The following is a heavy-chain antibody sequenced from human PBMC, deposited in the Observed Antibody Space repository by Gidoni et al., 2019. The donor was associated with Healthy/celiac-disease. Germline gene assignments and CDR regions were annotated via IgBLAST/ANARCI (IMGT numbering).Heavy chain of an antibody. Sequence: EVQRVESGGGVVQPGGSLRLSCAASGFTFDDYDMHWVRQAPGKGLEWVALISGDGGSTYYADSVKGRFTISRDNSKNSLYLQMNSLRTEDTALYYCAKDFRGIAAAAHYVTFDIWGQGTMVTVSS. CDR2: ISGDGGST. CDR3: AKDFRGIAAAAHYVTFDI. J-gene: IGHJ3*02. V-gene: IGHV3-43*02. CDR1: GFTFDDYD. D-gene: IGHD6-13*01.